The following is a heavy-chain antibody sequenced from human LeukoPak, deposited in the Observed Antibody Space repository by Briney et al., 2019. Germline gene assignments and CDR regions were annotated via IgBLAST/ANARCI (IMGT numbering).Heavy chain of an antibody. CDR2: IAYDGSYH. D-gene: IGHD3-9*01. Sequence: GRSLRLSCAASGFTFSSYGMHWVRQAPGKGLEWVAIIAYDGSYHNYGDSVKGRFTISRDNSKNTVYLQMNNLIFFVEQESAYEILTGYYALYYFDYWGQGTLVTVSS. J-gene: IGHJ4*02. CDR3: EILTGYYALYYFDY. CDR1: GFTFSSYG. V-gene: IGHV3-33*05.